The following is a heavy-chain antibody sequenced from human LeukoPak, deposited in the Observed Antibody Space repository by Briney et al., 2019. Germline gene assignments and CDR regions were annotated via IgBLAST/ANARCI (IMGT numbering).Heavy chain of an antibody. V-gene: IGHV4-34*01. Sequence: SETLSLTGAVYGGSFSGYYWSWIRQPPGKGLEWIGEINHSGSTNYNPSLKSRVTISVDTSKNQFSLKLSSVTAADTAVYYCARGTSYGSNYWGQGTLVTVSS. J-gene: IGHJ4*02. CDR3: ARGTSYGSNY. CDR2: INHSGST. CDR1: GGSFSGYY. D-gene: IGHD3-22*01.